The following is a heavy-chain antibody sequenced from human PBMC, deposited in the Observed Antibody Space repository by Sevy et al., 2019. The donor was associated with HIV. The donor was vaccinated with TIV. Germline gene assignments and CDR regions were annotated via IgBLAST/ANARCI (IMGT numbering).Heavy chain of an antibody. CDR1: GFTLNAYW. J-gene: IGHJ4*02. D-gene: IGHD6-13*01. V-gene: IGHV3-7*01. Sequence: GGSLRISCAASGFTLNAYWMHWVRQAPGKGLEWLANINQDGSTQYYAASVKGRFTISRDNAKNLVYLQMNTMRPEDTGLYYCARAIAAAAGFWGQGTLVTVSS. CDR2: INQDGSTQ. CDR3: ARAIAAAAGF.